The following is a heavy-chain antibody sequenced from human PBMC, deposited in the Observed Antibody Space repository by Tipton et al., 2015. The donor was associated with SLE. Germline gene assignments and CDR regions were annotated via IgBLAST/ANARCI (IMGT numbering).Heavy chain of an antibody. D-gene: IGHD3-9*01. Sequence: TLSLTCTVSGGSISSHYWSWVRQPPGKGLEWIGGIYYSGSTYYNPSLKSRVTISVDTSKNQFSLKLSSVTAADTAVYYCASGGDLYDILTGYLFDYWGQGTLVTVSS. V-gene: IGHV4-39*07. J-gene: IGHJ4*02. CDR3: ASGGDLYDILTGYLFDY. CDR2: IYYSGST. CDR1: GGSISSHY.